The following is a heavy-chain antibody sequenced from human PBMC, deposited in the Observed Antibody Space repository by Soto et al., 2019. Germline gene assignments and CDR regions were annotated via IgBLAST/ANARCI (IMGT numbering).Heavy chain of an antibody. Sequence: PSETLSLTCTVSGGSISTSTYYWGWIRQPPGKGLEWIGTIYYSGTTYYNPSLKSRVTISVGTSQNHFSLKLGSVTAADTAVYYCARHGAAVLYYYGMDVWGQGTTVTVSS. D-gene: IGHD6-13*01. CDR1: GGSISTSTYY. J-gene: IGHJ6*02. V-gene: IGHV4-39*01. CDR3: ARHGAAVLYYYGMDV. CDR2: IYYSGTT.